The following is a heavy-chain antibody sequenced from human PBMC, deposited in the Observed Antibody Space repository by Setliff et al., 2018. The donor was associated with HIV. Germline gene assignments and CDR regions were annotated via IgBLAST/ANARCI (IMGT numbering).Heavy chain of an antibody. V-gene: IGHV1-46*01. J-gene: IGHJ6*03. CDR2: INPSGGST. Sequence: ASVKVSCKASGYTFTSYYMHWVRQAPGQGLEWMGIINPSGGSTSYAQKFQGRVTMTRDTSTSTVYMELSSLGSEDTAVYYCARNPRIAVAGTDYYYYMDVWGKGITVTVS. D-gene: IGHD6-19*01. CDR3: ARNPRIAVAGTDYYYYMDV. CDR1: GYTFTSYY.